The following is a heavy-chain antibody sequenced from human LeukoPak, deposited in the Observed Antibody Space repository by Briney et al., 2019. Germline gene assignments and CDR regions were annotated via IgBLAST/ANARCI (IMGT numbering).Heavy chain of an antibody. V-gene: IGHV4-61*09. Sequence: PSETLSLTCTVSGGSISSGSYYWTWIRQPAGKGLEWIGHLNTSGTTSYNPSLQSRVTISADTSKHQFSLRLTSVTAADTAVYYCARAGGSVGWYGTIDSWGQGTLVTVSS. CDR2: LNTSGTT. D-gene: IGHD6-19*01. CDR1: GGSISSGSYY. CDR3: ARAGGSVGWYGTIDS. J-gene: IGHJ4*02.